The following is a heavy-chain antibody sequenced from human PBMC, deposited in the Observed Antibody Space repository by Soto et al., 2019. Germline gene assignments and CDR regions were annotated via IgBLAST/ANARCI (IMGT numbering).Heavy chain of an antibody. CDR3: ARGSSSWSPLGGYYDQPRGYFDY. CDR2: ISSSSSTI. J-gene: IGHJ4*02. D-gene: IGHD6-13*01. V-gene: IGHV3-48*02. Sequence: EVQLVESGGGLVQPGGSLRLSCAASGFTFSSYSMNWVRQAPGKALEWVSYISSSSSTIYYADSVKGRFTISRDNAKNSLYLQMNSLRDEDTAVYYCARGSSSWSPLGGYYDQPRGYFDYWGQGTLVTVSS. CDR1: GFTFSSYS.